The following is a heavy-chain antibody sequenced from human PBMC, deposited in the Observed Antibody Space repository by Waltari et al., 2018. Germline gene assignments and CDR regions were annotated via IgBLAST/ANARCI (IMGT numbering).Heavy chain of an antibody. Sequence: QVQLQQWGAGLLKPSETLSLTCAVYGGSFSGYYWSWIRQPPGKGLEWIGEINHSGSTNYNPSLKSRVTISVDTSKNQFSLKLSSVTAADTAVYYCARGLGSSWGRRRYYFDYWGQGTLVTVSS. V-gene: IGHV4-34*01. CDR2: INHSGST. D-gene: IGHD6-13*01. CDR1: GGSFSGYY. J-gene: IGHJ4*02. CDR3: ARGLGSSWGRRRYYFDY.